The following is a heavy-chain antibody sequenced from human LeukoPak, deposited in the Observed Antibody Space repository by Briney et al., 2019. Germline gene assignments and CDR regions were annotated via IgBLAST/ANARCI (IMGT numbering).Heavy chain of an antibody. CDR1: GYSFTSHW. CDR2: IYPGGSDT. D-gene: IGHD5-12*01. CDR3: ASNLGYSGYDFGY. J-gene: IGHJ4*02. Sequence: GESLKISCKGSGYSFTSHWIGWVRQMPGKGLEWMGIIYPGGSDTRYSPSFQGQVTISADKSISTAYLQWSSLKASDTAMYYCASNLGYSGYDFGYWGQGTLVTVSS. V-gene: IGHV5-51*01.